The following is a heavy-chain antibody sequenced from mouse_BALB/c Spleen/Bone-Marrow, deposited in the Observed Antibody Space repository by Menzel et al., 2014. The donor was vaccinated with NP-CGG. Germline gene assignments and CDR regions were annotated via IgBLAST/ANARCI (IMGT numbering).Heavy chain of an antibody. J-gene: IGHJ3*01. CDR1: GFSLTSYG. CDR3: ARDYDEWFAY. Sequence: QVQLKQSGPGLVAPSQSLSITCTVSGFSLTSYGVHWVRQPPGKGLEWLGVIRAGGSTNYNSALMSRLSISKDNSKSQVFLKMNSLQTDDTAMYYCARDYDEWFAYWGQGTLVTVSA. V-gene: IGHV2-9*02. D-gene: IGHD2-12*01. CDR2: IRAGGST.